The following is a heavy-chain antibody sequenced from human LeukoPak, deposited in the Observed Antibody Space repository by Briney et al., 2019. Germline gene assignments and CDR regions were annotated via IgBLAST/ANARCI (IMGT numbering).Heavy chain of an antibody. D-gene: IGHD4/OR15-4a*01. CDR2: TRNKANSYTT. J-gene: IGHJ4*02. CDR1: GFTFSDHY. CDR3: ARVADYGAFFDY. Sequence: GGSLRLSCAASGFTFSDHYMDWVRQAPGKGLEWVGRTRNKANSYTTEYAASVKGRFTISRDDSKNSLYLQMNGLKTEDTAVYYCARVADYGAFFDYWGQGTLVTVSS. V-gene: IGHV3-72*01.